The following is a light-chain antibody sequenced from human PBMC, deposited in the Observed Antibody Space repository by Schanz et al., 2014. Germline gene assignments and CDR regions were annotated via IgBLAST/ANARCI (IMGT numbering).Light chain of an antibody. J-gene: IGKJ2*01. CDR1: QSLLHSNGYNY. CDR3: MQALQTPYT. Sequence: DIVMPPSPLSLPVTPGEPASISCRSSQSLLHSNGYNYLGWFLQKPGQSPQLLIYLGSNRASGVPDRFSGSGSGTDFTLKISRVEAEDVGVYYCMQALQTPYTFGQGTKLEIK. V-gene: IGKV2-28*01. CDR2: LGS.